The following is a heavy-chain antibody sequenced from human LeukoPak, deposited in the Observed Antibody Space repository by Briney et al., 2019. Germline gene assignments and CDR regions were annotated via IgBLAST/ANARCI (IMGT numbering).Heavy chain of an antibody. CDR1: GFTLGSANA. Sequence: PGGSLRLSCAASGFTLGSANAMTWVRQAPGKGLEWVSLISASGSATYYADSVRGRFAISRDISKNTLFLQMSSLRTEDTAVYYCAKAMTYYYDSSGYLDYWGQGTLVTVSS. D-gene: IGHD3-22*01. J-gene: IGHJ4*02. CDR3: AKAMTYYYDSSGYLDY. V-gene: IGHV3-23*01. CDR2: ISASGSAT.